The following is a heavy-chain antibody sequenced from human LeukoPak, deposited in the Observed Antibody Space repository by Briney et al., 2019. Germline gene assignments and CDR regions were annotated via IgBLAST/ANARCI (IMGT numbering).Heavy chain of an antibody. CDR2: IYYSGST. D-gene: IGHD3-10*01. Sequence: SETLSLTCTVSGGSISSYYLSWIRQPPGKGLEWIGYIYYSGSTNYNPSLKSRVTISVDTSKNQFSLKLTSVTAADTAVYYCARGLAYYASGKWFDPWGQGTLVTVSS. J-gene: IGHJ5*02. V-gene: IGHV4-59*01. CDR3: ARGLAYYASGKWFDP. CDR1: GGSISSYY.